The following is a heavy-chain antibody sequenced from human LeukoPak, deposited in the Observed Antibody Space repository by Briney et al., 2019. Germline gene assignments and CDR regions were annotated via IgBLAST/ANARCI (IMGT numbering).Heavy chain of an antibody. CDR1: GGSISSSSYY. J-gene: IGHJ6*02. V-gene: IGHV4-39*07. CDR3: ATTPPLGYYDSSGYYPYYYYGMDV. CDR2: IYYSGST. D-gene: IGHD3-22*01. Sequence: SETLSLTCTVSGGSISSSSYYWGWIRQPPGKGLEWIGSIYYSGSTYYNPSLKSRVTISVDTSKNQFSLKLSSVTAADTAVYYCATTPPLGYYDSSGYYPYYYYGMDVWGQGTTVTVSS.